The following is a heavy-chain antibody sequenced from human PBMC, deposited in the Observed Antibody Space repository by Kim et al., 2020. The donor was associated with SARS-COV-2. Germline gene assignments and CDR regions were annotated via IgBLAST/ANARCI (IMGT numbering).Heavy chain of an antibody. Sequence: ASVKVSCKASGYTFTSYAMNWVRQAPGQGLEWMGWINTNTGNPTYAQGFTGRFVFSLDTSVSTAYLQISSLKAEDTAVYYCARVGAAYYDYVWGSSNWFDPWGQGTLGPVSS. J-gene: IGHJ5*02. V-gene: IGHV7-4-1*02. CDR3: ARVGAAYYDYVWGSSNWFDP. D-gene: IGHD3-16*01. CDR2: INTNTGNP. CDR1: GYTFTSYA.